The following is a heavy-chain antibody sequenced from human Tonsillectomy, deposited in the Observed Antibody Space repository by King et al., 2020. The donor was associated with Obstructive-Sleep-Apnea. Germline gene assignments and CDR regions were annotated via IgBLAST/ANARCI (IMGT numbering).Heavy chain of an antibody. V-gene: IGHV3-15*01. D-gene: IGHD2-2*01. CDR2: IKSKGDGGTT. Sequence: VQLVESGGGLVKPGGSLRLSCTASKFTFSDGWMSWVRQAPGKGLEWVGRIKSKGDGGTTDYAAPVKGRFTISRDDSKNTVFLQMNSLKSEDTAMYYCATTDLKYCCGISCYASEPFGYWGQGTLVTVSS. J-gene: IGHJ4*02. CDR1: KFTFSDGW. CDR3: ATTDLKYCCGISCYASEPFGY.